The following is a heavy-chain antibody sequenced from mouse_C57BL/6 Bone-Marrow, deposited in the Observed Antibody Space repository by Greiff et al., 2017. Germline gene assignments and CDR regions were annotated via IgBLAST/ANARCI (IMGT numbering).Heavy chain of an antibody. V-gene: IGHV1-81*01. J-gene: IGHJ3*01. CDR2: IYPRSGNT. Sequence: QVQLQQSGAELARPGASVKLSCKASGYTFTSYGISWVKQRTGQGLEWIGEIYPRSGNTYYNEKFKGKATLTADKSSSTAYMELRSLPSEDSAVYFCARARLRQRGWFAYWGQGTLVTVSA. CDR1: GYTFTSYG. D-gene: IGHD2-4*01. CDR3: ARARLRQRGWFAY.